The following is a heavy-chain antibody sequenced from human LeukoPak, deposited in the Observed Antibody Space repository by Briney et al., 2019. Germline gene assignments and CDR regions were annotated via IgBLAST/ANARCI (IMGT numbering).Heavy chain of an antibody. CDR1: GGSLSSYY. CDR2: INTSGST. J-gene: IGHJ5*02. V-gene: IGHV4-4*07. D-gene: IGHD3-9*01. CDR3: ARGDIGYNWFDP. Sequence: PSETLSLTCTVSGGSLSSYYWNWIRQPAGKGLEWIGRINTSGSTNYNPSPKSRVTMSIDTSKNQFSLKLRSVAAADTAVYYCARGDIGYNWFDPWGQGTLVTVSS.